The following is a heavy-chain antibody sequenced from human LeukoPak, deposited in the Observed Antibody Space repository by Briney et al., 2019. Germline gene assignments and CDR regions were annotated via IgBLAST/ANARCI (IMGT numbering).Heavy chain of an antibody. Sequence: TGGSLRLSCEGSGFTFSSNWMSWVRQAPGKGLEWVANIKQDGSDKNYVDSVKGRFTISRDNAKNSLYLQMNSLRVEDTAVYYCARDGSNKLGFDFWGQGTLVTVSS. D-gene: IGHD2-2*01. CDR3: ARDGSNKLGFDF. CDR1: GFTFSSNW. J-gene: IGHJ4*02. V-gene: IGHV3-7*01. CDR2: IKQDGSDK.